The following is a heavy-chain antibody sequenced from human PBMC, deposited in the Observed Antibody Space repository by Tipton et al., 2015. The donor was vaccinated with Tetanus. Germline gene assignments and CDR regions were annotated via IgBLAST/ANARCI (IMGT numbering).Heavy chain of an antibody. CDR1: GGSISSSSYY. D-gene: IGHD2-15*01. V-gene: IGHV4-39*01. J-gene: IGHJ6*02. CDR3: ARHLCSGGSCYFGYGMDV. Sequence: TLSLTCTVSGGSISSSSYYWGWIRQPPGKGLEWIGSIYYSGSTYYNPSLKSRVTISVDTSKNQFSLKLSSVTAADTAVYYCARHLCSGGSCYFGYGMDVWGQGTTVTVSS. CDR2: IYYSGST.